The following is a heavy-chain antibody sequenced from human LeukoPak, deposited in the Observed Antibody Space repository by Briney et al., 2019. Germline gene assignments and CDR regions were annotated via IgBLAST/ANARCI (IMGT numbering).Heavy chain of an antibody. CDR3: AKDDRGLVVISRGGAFDI. CDR1: GFTFSSYG. D-gene: IGHD3-22*01. Sequence: GGSLRLSCAASGFTFSSYGMHWVRQAPGKGLEWVAFIRYDGSNKYYADSVEGRFTISRDNSKNTLYLQMNSLRAEDTAVYYCAKDDRGLVVISRGGAFDIWGQGTMVTVSS. CDR2: IRYDGSNK. V-gene: IGHV3-30*02. J-gene: IGHJ3*02.